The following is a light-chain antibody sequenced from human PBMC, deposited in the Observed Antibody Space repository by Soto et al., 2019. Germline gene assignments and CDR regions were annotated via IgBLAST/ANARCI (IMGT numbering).Light chain of an antibody. V-gene: IGLV2-8*01. CDR2: EVN. CDR1: SSDVGGYNY. CDR3: TSYAGGTNV. J-gene: IGLJ1*01. Sequence: QSALTQPPSASGSPGQSVTISCTGTSSDVGGYNYVSWYQPHPGKVPKLMVYEVNKRPSGVPDRFAGSKSGNTASLTVSELQAEDEADYYCTSYAGGTNVFGTRTKLTVL.